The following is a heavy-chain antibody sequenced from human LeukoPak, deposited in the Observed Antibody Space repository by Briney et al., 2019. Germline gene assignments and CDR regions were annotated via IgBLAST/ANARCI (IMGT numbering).Heavy chain of an antibody. CDR3: VRTGIGAYYDSSGYYQPPVY. Sequence: PSETLSLTCTVSGGSISSYYWSWIRQPPGKGLEWIGYIYYSGSTNYNPSLKSRVTISVDTSKNQFSLKLSSVTAADTAVYYCVRTGIGAYYDSSGYYQPPVYWGQGTLVIVSS. V-gene: IGHV4-59*01. CDR2: IYYSGST. J-gene: IGHJ4*02. D-gene: IGHD3-22*01. CDR1: GGSISSYY.